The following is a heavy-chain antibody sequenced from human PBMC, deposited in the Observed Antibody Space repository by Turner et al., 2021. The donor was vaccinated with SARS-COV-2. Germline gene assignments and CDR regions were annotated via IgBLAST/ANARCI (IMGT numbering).Heavy chain of an antibody. CDR2: IIPIFGTA. D-gene: IGHD6-6*01. CDR3: AREGAPVSSSSRVWFDP. CDR1: GGTFSSYA. J-gene: IGHJ5*02. Sequence: QVQLVQSGVEAKKPGSAVKVACKASGGTFSSYAISWVRQAPGQGLEWMGGIIPIFGTAKYAQKFQGRVTITADESTSTAYMELSSLRSEDTAVYYCAREGAPVSSSSRVWFDPWGQGTLVTVSS. V-gene: IGHV1-69*01.